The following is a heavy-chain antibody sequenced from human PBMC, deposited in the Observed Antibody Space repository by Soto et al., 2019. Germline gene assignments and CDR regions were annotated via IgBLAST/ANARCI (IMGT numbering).Heavy chain of an antibody. CDR2: ISGYNGNT. CDR3: ARDRGGDSMDV. J-gene: IGHJ6*02. V-gene: IGHV1-18*01. D-gene: IGHD3-16*01. CDR1: GYTFSSYG. Sequence: QVQLVQSGAEVKKPGASVKVSCKASGYTFSSYGISWVRQAPGQGLEWMGWISGYNGNTNYAQKLQGRVTMTIDTSTSTGYMERRSLRSDDTAVYYCARDRGGDSMDVWGQGTTVTVSS.